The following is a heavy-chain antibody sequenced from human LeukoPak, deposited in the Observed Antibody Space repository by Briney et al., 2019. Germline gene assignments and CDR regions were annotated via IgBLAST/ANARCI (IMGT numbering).Heavy chain of an antibody. D-gene: IGHD4-23*01. J-gene: IGHJ3*02. Sequence: ASVIVSCKASGYTFTGYYMHWVRQAPGQGLEWMGWINPNSGGTDYAQKFQGRVTMTRDTSISTAYMELSRLRSDDTAVYYCARDDYGGNSEADAFNIWGQGTMVTVSS. V-gene: IGHV1-2*02. CDR1: GYTFTGYY. CDR3: ARDDYGGNSEADAFNI. CDR2: INPNSGGT.